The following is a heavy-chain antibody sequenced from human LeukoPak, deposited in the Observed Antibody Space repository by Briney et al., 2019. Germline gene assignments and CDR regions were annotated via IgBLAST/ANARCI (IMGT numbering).Heavy chain of an antibody. CDR2: IRAYNGNT. D-gene: IGHD2-2*01. CDR1: GYTFTSYA. CDR3: ARDIPPPYAPGAFDI. V-gene: IGHV1-18*01. Sequence: SVKVSCKASGYTFTSYAISWVRQARGQGLEWMGWIRAYNGNTNYAQKLQGRVTMTIDTSTSTAYMELRSLRSDDTAVYYCARDIPPPYAPGAFDIWGQGTMVTVSS. J-gene: IGHJ3*02.